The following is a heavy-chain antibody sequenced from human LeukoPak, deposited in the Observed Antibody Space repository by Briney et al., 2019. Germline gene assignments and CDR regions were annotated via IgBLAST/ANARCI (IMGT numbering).Heavy chain of an antibody. Sequence: PGGSLRLSSAASGSTIGSYWMTWVRQAPGKGLEWVANIKGDGGVKNYVDSVKGRFTISRDNAKNLLYLQMNSLRAEDTAVYYCARDWRDGYNWVFDYWGQGSLVTV. CDR1: GSTIGSYW. V-gene: IGHV3-7*01. CDR3: ARDWRDGYNWVFDY. J-gene: IGHJ4*02. D-gene: IGHD5-24*01. CDR2: IKGDGGVK.